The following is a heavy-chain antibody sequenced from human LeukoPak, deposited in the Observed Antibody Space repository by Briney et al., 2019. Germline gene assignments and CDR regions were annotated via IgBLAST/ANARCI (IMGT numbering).Heavy chain of an antibody. CDR1: GFTFSSYG. J-gene: IGHJ1*01. CDR3: TRLVQAGATAYFQH. CDR2: IRSKANSYAT. D-gene: IGHD6-13*01. Sequence: PGGSLRLSCAASGFTFSSYGMHWVRQASGKGLEWVGRIRSKANSYATAYAASVKGRFTISRDDSKNTAYLQMNSLKTEDTAVYYCTRLVQAGATAYFQHWGQGTLVTVSS. V-gene: IGHV3-73*01.